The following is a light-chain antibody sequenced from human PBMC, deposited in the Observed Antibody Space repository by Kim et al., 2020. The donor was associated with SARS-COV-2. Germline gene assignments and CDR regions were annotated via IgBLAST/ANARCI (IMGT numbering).Light chain of an antibody. CDR3: SARDSSLSAWV. CDR1: STNVGDQG. CDR2: RNN. J-gene: IGLJ3*02. Sequence: QNATLTCTGNSTNVGDQGAAWLQQLQGHPPNLLSYRNNNRPSGISEKFSASRSGNTASLTITGLLPEDEADYYCSARDSSLSAWVFGGGTQLTVL. V-gene: IGLV10-54*04.